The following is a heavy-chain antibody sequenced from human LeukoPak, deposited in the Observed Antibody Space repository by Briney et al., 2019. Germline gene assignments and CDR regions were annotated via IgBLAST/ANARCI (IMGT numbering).Heavy chain of an antibody. J-gene: IGHJ4*02. CDR1: GFTFSSYA. V-gene: IGHV3-23*01. CDR2: ISGSGGST. D-gene: IGHD6-13*01. Sequence: SGGSLRLSCAASGFTFSSYAMSWVRQAPGKGLEWVSAISGSGGSTYYADSVKGWFTISRDNSKNTLYLQMNSLRAEDTAVYYCAKVGPAHSSSWYVDYWGQGTLVTVSS. CDR3: AKVGPAHSSSWYVDY.